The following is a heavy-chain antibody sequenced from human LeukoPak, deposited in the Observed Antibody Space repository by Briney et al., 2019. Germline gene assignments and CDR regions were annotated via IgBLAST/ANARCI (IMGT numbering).Heavy chain of an antibody. CDR1: GYTLTELS. CDR2: FDPEDGET. J-gene: IGHJ6*03. Sequence: GASVKVSCKVSGYTLTELSMNWVRQAPGKGLEWMGSFDPEDGETIYAQKFQGRVTMTEDTSTDTAYMELSSLRSEDTAVYYCARDGPLNEDYYYMDVWGKGTTVTVSS. V-gene: IGHV1-24*01. CDR3: ARDGPLNEDYYYMDV.